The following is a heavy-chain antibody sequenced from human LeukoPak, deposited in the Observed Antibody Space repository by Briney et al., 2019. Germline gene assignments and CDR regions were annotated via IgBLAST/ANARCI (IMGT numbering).Heavy chain of an antibody. CDR3: ARDSRKGQQQLLFDY. CDR1: GGSISSSSYY. V-gene: IGHV4-39*07. J-gene: IGHJ4*02. Sequence: SETLSLTCTVSGGSISSSSYYWGWIRQPPGKGLEWIGSIYYSGSTYYNPSLKSRVTISVDTSKNQFSLKLSSVTAADTAVYYCARDSRKGQQQLLFDYWGQGTLVTVSS. CDR2: IYYSGST. D-gene: IGHD6-13*01.